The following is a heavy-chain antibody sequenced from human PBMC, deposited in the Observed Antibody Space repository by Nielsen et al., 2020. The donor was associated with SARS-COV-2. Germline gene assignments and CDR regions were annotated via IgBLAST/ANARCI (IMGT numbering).Heavy chain of an antibody. CDR1: GGTFSRPS. J-gene: IGHJ4*02. D-gene: IGHD3/OR15-3a*01. CDR2: IIPILGLT. Sequence: SVKVSCKASGGTFSRPSISWVRQAPGQRLEWMGRIIPILGLTNYAQRFQGRITITADKSTSTAYMELSSLRSEDTAVYYCAREPGTGDLDQWGQGTLVTVSS. CDR3: AREPGTGDLDQ. V-gene: IGHV1-69*04.